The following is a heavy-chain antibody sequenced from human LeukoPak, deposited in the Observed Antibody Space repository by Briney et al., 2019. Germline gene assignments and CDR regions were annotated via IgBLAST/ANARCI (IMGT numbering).Heavy chain of an antibody. CDR3: ARLAYYYGSGSYYFDY. J-gene: IGHJ4*02. CDR2: IYPGDSET. D-gene: IGHD3-10*01. CDR1: GYRFTSYW. V-gene: IGHV5-51*01. Sequence: GESLKISCKGSGYRFTSYWIAWARQMPGKGLEWMGSIYPGDSETRSRPSFEGQVTISADKSISTAYLQWSSLKASDTAMYYCARLAYYYGSGSYYFDYWGQGTLVTVSS.